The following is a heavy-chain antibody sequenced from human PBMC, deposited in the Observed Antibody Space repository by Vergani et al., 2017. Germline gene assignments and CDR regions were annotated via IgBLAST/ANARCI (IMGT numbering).Heavy chain of an antibody. CDR2: IWYDGSNK. Sequence: QVQLVESGGGVVQPGRSLRLSCAASGFTFSSYGMHWVRQAPGKGLEWVAVIWYDGSNKYYADSVKGRFTISRDNSKNTLYLQMNSLRAEDTAVYYCARLRSSWYSDASDYWGQGTLVTVSS. V-gene: IGHV3-33*01. CDR1: GFTFSSYG. D-gene: IGHD6-13*01. CDR3: ARLRSSWYSDASDY. J-gene: IGHJ4*02.